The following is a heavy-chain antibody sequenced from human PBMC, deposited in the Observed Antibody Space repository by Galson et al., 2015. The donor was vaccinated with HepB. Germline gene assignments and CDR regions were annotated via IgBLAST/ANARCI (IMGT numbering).Heavy chain of an antibody. CDR3: AREGEYFFDY. CDR2: ISYDGTNK. J-gene: IGHJ4*02. Sequence: SLRLSCAASEFILSMYWMNWVRQAPGKGLEWVAYISYDGTNKHYADSVKGRFTISRDKSKNTLYLHMNSQREEDTAVYYCAREGEYFFDYWVQGTLVTGSS. V-gene: IGHV3-30*03. CDR1: EFILSMYW.